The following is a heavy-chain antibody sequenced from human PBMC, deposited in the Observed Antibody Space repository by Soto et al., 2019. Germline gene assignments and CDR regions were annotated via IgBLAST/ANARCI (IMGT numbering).Heavy chain of an antibody. CDR3: AREGSYYDSSGYPVGP. CDR2: IIPIFGTA. D-gene: IGHD3-22*01. J-gene: IGHJ5*02. V-gene: IGHV1-69*13. CDR1: GGTFSSYA. Sequence: AASVKVSCKASGGTFSSYAISWVRQAPGQGLEWMGGIIPIFGTANYAQKFQGRVTITADESTSTAYMELSSLRSEDTAVYYCAREGSYYDSSGYPVGPWGQGTLVTVSS.